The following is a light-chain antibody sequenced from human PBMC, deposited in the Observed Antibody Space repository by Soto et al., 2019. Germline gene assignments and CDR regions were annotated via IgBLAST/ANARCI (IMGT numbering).Light chain of an antibody. CDR1: QTISSW. CDR3: QHYNSYSEA. J-gene: IGKJ1*01. Sequence: DIQMNQSPSTLSGSVGDRVTITCRASQTISSWLAWYQQKPGKAPNLLIYKASTLKSGVPSRFSGSGSGTEFPLTISSLHPDDFATYYCQHYNSYSEAFGQGTKVDSK. CDR2: KAS. V-gene: IGKV1-5*03.